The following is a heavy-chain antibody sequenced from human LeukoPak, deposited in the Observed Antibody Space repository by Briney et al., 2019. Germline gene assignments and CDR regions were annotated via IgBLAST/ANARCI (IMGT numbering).Heavy chain of an antibody. CDR2: ISSSSSYI. Sequence: GGSLRLSCAASGFTFSSYSMNWVLQAPGKGLEWVSSISSSSSYIYYADSVKGRFTISRDNAKNSLYLQMNSLRAEDTAVYYCAKIGGVYYYGMDDWGQGTTVTVSS. CDR1: GFTFSSYS. J-gene: IGHJ6*02. V-gene: IGHV3-21*01. CDR3: AKIGGVYYYGMDD.